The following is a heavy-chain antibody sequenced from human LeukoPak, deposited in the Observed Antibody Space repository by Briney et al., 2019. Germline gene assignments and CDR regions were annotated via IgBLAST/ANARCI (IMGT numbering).Heavy chain of an antibody. J-gene: IGHJ4*02. CDR1: GGSISSSSYY. D-gene: IGHD3-16*01. V-gene: IGHV4-39*07. CDR2: IYYSGST. CDR3: ARRAYDQGDY. Sequence: PSETLSLTCTVSGGSISSSSYYWGWIRQPPGKGLEWIGSIYYSGSTNYNPSLKSRVTISVDTSKNQFSLKLSSVTAADTAVYYCARRAYDQGDYWGQGTLVTVSS.